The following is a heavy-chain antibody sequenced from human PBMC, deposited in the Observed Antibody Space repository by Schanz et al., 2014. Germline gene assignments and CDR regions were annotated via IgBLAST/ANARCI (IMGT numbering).Heavy chain of an antibody. V-gene: IGHV3-33*06. CDR3: AKDPHRDYGGKPQAFDI. CDR2: IWYDGNNK. D-gene: IGHD4-17*01. J-gene: IGHJ3*02. CDR1: GFSFDKYG. Sequence: QVQLVESGGGVVQPGRSLRLSCAASGFSFDKYGMHWVRQAPGKGLEWVAVIWYDGNNKYYADSVKGRFTISRDNSKNTLYLQMNSLRAEDTALYYCAKDPHRDYGGKPQAFDIWGQGTMVTVSS.